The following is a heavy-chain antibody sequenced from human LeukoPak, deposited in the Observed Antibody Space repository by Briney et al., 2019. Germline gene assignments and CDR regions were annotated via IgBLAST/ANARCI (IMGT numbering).Heavy chain of an antibody. Sequence: GGSLRLSCSASGFTFSSYSMNWVRQAPGKGLERVASISSSSSHIYYADSVKGRFTIARDNANNSLYQQMNSLRAEDTAVYYCAREADYYGSRIENWFDPWGQGTLVTVSS. J-gene: IGHJ5*02. D-gene: IGHD3-10*01. V-gene: IGHV3-21*01. CDR1: GFTFSSYS. CDR2: ISSSSSHI. CDR3: AREADYYGSRIENWFDP.